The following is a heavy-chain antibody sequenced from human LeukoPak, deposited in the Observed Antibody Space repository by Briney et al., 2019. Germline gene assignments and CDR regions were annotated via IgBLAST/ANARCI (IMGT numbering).Heavy chain of an antibody. CDR3: AKDRGYNSGRGPIDY. CDR1: GFTFSSYG. CDR2: ISYDGTNK. Sequence: GGSLRLSCAASGFTFSSYGMHWVRQAPGKGLEWVAVISYDGTNKYYADSVKGRFTISRDNSMNTLYLQMNSLRAEDTAVYYCAKDRGYNSGRGPIDYWGQGTLVTVSS. D-gene: IGHD6-19*01. V-gene: IGHV3-30*18. J-gene: IGHJ4*02.